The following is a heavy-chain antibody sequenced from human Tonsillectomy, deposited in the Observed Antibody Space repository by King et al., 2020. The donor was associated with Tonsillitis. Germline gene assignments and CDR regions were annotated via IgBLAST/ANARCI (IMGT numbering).Heavy chain of an antibody. CDR1: GFTFSNYG. Sequence: VQLVESGGGVVQPGRSLRLSCAASGFTFSNYGMHWVRQAPGKGLEWVAVISDDGDNEYYADSVKGRFTISRDNSKNTLYLQMNSLRADDTAFYYCAKDLSGSHWGQGTLVTVSS. CDR3: AKDLSGSH. J-gene: IGHJ4*02. D-gene: IGHD3-9*01. V-gene: IGHV3-30*18. CDR2: ISDDGDNE.